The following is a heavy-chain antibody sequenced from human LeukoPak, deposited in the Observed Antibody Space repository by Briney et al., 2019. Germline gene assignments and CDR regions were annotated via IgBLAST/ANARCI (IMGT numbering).Heavy chain of an antibody. V-gene: IGHV3-20*04. CDR1: GFTFDDYS. D-gene: IGHD4-17*01. J-gene: IGHJ1*01. CDR3: ARGDGPTVTADYFQN. CDR2: INWNSGVT. Sequence: GGSLRLSCAASGFTFDDYSMSWVRQVPGRGLEWICGINWNSGVTGYADSVKGRFNISRDNAKNSLFLQMNSLRDEDTAFYYCARGDGPTVTADYFQNWGQGTLVTVS.